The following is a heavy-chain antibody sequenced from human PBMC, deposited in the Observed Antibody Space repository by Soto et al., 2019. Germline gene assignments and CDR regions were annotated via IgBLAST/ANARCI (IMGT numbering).Heavy chain of an antibody. CDR1: GFTFSSYG. J-gene: IGHJ6*02. Sequence: GGSLRLSCAASGFTFSSYGMHWVRQAPGKGLEWVAVIWYDGSNKYYADSVKGRFTISRDNSKNTLYLQMNSLRAEDTAVYYCARGLYSSTRIHGMDVWGQGTTVTVSS. V-gene: IGHV3-33*01. D-gene: IGHD6-13*01. CDR3: ARGLYSSTRIHGMDV. CDR2: IWYDGSNK.